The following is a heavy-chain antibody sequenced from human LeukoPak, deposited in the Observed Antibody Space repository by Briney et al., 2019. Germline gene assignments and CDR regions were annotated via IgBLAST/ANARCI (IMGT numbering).Heavy chain of an antibody. CDR1: GYTFSIYD. CDR2: INTHTGST. J-gene: IGHJ5*02. CDR3: ARGPGGCSGGSCYHDH. D-gene: IGHD2-15*01. V-gene: IGHV1-18*01. Sequence: ASVKVSCKASGYTFSIYDISWVRQAPGQGLEWMGWINTHTGSTDSAQKFQGRVTMTTDTSTGTAYMELRSLGSDDTAVYYCARGPGGCSGGSCYHDHWGQGTLVTVSS.